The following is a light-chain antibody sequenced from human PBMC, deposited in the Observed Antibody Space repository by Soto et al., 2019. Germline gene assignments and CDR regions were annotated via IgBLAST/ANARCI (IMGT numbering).Light chain of an antibody. CDR1: QSISTW. J-gene: IGKJ1*01. Sequence: DIQMTQSPSTLSASVGDRVTITCRASQSISTWLAWYQQKPGKAPKLLIYMASTLESGVPSRFSGSASGTEYTLTISSLQHDDFATYYCQQHNSYPATFGQGTKVEIK. V-gene: IGKV1-5*03. CDR2: MAS. CDR3: QQHNSYPAT.